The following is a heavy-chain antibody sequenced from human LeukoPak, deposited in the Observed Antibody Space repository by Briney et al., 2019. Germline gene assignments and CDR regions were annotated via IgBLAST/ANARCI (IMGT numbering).Heavy chain of an antibody. Sequence: GGSLRLSCAASGFTFSSYAMGWVRQVPGKGLESVSTISDIGDTTYYADSVRGRFTISRDNAKNSLYLQLNSLRAEDTAVYYCARDSSGWYRLGYFDYWGQGTLVTVSS. CDR3: ARDSSGWYRLGYFDY. CDR1: GFTFSSYA. CDR2: ISDIGDTT. J-gene: IGHJ4*02. D-gene: IGHD6-19*01. V-gene: IGHV3-23*01.